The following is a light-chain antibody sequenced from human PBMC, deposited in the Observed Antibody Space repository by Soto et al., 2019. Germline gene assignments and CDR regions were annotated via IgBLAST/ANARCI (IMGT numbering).Light chain of an antibody. J-gene: IGLJ1*01. V-gene: IGLV2-14*01. Sequence: QSVLTQPASVSGSPGQSITISCTGTSSDVGGYNYVSWYQQHPGKAPKLMIYEVSNRPSGVSNRFSGSKSGNTASLTVSGLQAEDEGTYYCSSYGGYNNVVFGTGNKLTVL. CDR1: SSDVGGYNY. CDR3: SSYGGYNNVV. CDR2: EVS.